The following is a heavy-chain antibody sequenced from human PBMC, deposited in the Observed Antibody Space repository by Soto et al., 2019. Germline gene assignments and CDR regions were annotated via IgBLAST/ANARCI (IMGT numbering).Heavy chain of an antibody. CDR2: MSYDGSK. D-gene: IGHD4-17*01. J-gene: IGHJ6*02. Sequence: QVQLVESGGGVVQPGRSLRLSCAAAGFTFSSYGMHWVRQAPGTGLEWVAVMSYDGSKYYADTVKGRFTISRDNSKNTRYLQINSLRPEDTAVYYCAKDFTPWFGDYFYYYYGMDVWGQGTTVTVSS. V-gene: IGHV3-30*18. CDR3: AKDFTPWFGDYFYYYYGMDV. CDR1: GFTFSSYG.